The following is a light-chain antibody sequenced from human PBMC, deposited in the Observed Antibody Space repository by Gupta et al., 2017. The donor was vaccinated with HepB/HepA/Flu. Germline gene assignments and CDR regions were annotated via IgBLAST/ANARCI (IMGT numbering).Light chain of an antibody. CDR2: IND. J-gene: IGLJ3*02. CDR1: SSNIGSNT. V-gene: IGLV1-44*01. Sequence: QSVLTQPPSASGTPGQRVTISCSGSSSNIGSNTVTWYPHLPGTAPKFLIYINDQRPSGVPDRFSGSRSGTSASLAISGLQAEDEADYYCAVWDDSLNGWVFGGGTKLTVL. CDR3: AVWDDSLNGWV.